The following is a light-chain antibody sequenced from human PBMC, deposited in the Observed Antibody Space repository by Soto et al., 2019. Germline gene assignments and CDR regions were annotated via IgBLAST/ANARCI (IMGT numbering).Light chain of an antibody. CDR3: QQYGSSTWT. V-gene: IGKV3-20*01. CDR1: QSVSSSY. J-gene: IGKJ1*01. Sequence: EIVLTQSPGTLSLSPGERATLSCRASQSVSSSYLAWYQQNPGQAPRLLIYGASSRATGSPDRFSGSGSGTDFTLTISRLEPEEFAVYYCQQYGSSTWTFGQGTKVEIK. CDR2: GAS.